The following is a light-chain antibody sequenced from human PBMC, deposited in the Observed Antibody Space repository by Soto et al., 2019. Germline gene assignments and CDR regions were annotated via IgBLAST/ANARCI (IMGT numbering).Light chain of an antibody. CDR3: QQTYSTPYT. V-gene: IGKV1-39*01. J-gene: IGKJ2*01. Sequence: DIQMTQSPSSLSASVGDRVIVTCRASQSISTYLNWYQLKPGKAPKLLIYAASTLQSGVPSRFSGSGSRTDFTLTISSLQPEDFATYSCQQTYSTPYTFGPGTTVDIK. CDR2: AAS. CDR1: QSISTY.